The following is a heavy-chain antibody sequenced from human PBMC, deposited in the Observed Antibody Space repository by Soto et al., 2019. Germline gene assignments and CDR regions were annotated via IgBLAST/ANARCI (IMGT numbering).Heavy chain of an antibody. V-gene: IGHV4-39*07. CDR2: IYYDGNT. CDR1: GYSISSNSHY. CDR3: ARSDYSSSWSHLPGKNWFDP. Sequence: PSETLSLTCTFSGYSISSNSHYWGWIRQPPGKGLESIANIYYDGNTYYNPSLKSRVTISVDTSKNQFSLKLSSVTAADTAVYYCARSDYSSSWSHLPGKNWFDPWGQGTLVTVS. D-gene: IGHD6-13*01. J-gene: IGHJ5*02.